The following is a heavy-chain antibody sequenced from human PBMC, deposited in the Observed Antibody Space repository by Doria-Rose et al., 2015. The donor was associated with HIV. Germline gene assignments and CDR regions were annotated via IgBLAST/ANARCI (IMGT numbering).Heavy chain of an antibody. D-gene: IGHD6-13*01. Sequence: QITLKECGPVLVKPTETLTLTCTVSGVSLSSPGMGVSWIRQPPGKALEWLASIFSDDERSYQTSLKSRLTISRGTSKSQVVLTMTDMDPVDTATYYCARIKSSGWYHKYYFDFWGQGTLVIVSA. J-gene: IGHJ4*02. CDR1: GVSLSSPGMG. CDR3: ARIKSSGWYHKYYFDF. CDR2: IFSDDER. V-gene: IGHV2-26*01.